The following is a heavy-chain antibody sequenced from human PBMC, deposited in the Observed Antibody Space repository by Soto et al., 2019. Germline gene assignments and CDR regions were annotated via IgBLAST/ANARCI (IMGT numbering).Heavy chain of an antibody. V-gene: IGHV4-30-2*01. D-gene: IGHD3-10*01. CDR1: GGSISSGGYS. J-gene: IGHJ4*02. CDR3: ARTSTETMVRGVIGYFDY. CDR2: IYHSGST. Sequence: SETLSLTCAGSGGSISSGGYSWSWIRQPPGKGLEWIGYIYHSGSTYYNPSLKSRVTISVDRSKNQFSLKLSSVTAADTAVYYCARTSTETMVRGVIGYFDYWGQGTPVTVSS.